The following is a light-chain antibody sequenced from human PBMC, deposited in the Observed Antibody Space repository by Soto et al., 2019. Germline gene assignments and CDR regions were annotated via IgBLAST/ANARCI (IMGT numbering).Light chain of an antibody. CDR3: QQYGTSPSWT. CDR2: DAS. V-gene: IGKV3-20*01. Sequence: EIVFAHSPVTLSISPVERATLSCRAIQSVSSSQLAWYQHKRGQAPRLLIYDASNRATGIPDRFSGSGSGTDFTLTISRLEPEDFGVYFCQQYGTSPSWTFGQGTRLEIK. CDR1: QSVSSSQ. J-gene: IGKJ5*01.